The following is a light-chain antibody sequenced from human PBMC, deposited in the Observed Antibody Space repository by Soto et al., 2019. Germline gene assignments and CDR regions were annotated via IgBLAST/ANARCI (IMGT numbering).Light chain of an antibody. CDR1: SSDVGGYNY. CDR2: DVT. V-gene: IGLV2-14*01. Sequence: QSARTQPASVSGSPGQSITISCTGTSSDVGGYNYVSWYQQHPGKVPKLMIYDVTNRPSGISNRFSASKSGNTASLTISGLQAEDEADYYCSSYTSSSTYVFGTGTKVTVL. J-gene: IGLJ1*01. CDR3: SSYTSSSTYV.